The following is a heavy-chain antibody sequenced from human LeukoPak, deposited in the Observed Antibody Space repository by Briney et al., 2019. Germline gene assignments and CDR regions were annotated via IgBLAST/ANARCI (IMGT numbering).Heavy chain of an antibody. CDR3: ASLGYSYGYFFDY. J-gene: IGHJ4*02. D-gene: IGHD5-18*01. Sequence: GGSLRLSCAASGFTFLSYWMSWVRQTPGKGLEWVANIKQDGSEKYYVDSVKGRFTISRDNAKNTLYLQMNSLRAENTAVYYCASLGYSYGYFFDYWGQGTLVTVSS. CDR2: IKQDGSEK. V-gene: IGHV3-7*01. CDR1: GFTFLSYW.